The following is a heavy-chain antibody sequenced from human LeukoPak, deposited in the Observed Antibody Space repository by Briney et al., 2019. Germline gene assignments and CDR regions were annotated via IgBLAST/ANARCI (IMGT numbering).Heavy chain of an antibody. CDR3: AKDNYDILTGPFDY. D-gene: IGHD3-9*01. CDR2: ISSSGYTK. Sequence: GGSLRLSCAASGFTFSSYEMNWVRQAPGKGLEWVSYISSSGYTKYYADSVKGRFTISRDNAKNSLYLQMNSLRAEDTALYYCAKDNYDILTGPFDYWGQGTLVTVSS. CDR1: GFTFSSYE. J-gene: IGHJ4*02. V-gene: IGHV3-48*03.